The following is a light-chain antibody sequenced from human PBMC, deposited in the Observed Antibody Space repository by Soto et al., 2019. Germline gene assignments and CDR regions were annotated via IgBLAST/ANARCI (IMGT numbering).Light chain of an antibody. Sequence: QSALTQPASVSGSPGQSITISCTGTSSDVGSYNLVSWYQQHPGKAPKLMIYEGSKPPSGVSNRFSGSKSGNTASLTISGLQAEDEADYYCCSYAGSSTGYVFGTGTKLTVL. CDR3: CSYAGSSTGYV. CDR2: EGS. CDR1: SSDVGSYNL. J-gene: IGLJ1*01. V-gene: IGLV2-23*01.